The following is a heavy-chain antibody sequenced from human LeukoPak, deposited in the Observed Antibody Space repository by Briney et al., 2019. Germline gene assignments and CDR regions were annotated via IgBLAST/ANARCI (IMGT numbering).Heavy chain of an antibody. CDR1: GFIFSNYA. CDR2: ISSSSGYI. V-gene: IGHV3-21*03. Sequence: PGGSLRLSCATSGFIFSNYAVNWVRQAPGKGLEWVSSISSSSGYIYYADSVKGRFTISRDNAKNSLFLQMNSLRAEDTAVYYCTRRYNYDSSGYYYVRDAFDIWGQGTMVTVSS. D-gene: IGHD3-22*01. J-gene: IGHJ3*02. CDR3: TRRYNYDSSGYYYVRDAFDI.